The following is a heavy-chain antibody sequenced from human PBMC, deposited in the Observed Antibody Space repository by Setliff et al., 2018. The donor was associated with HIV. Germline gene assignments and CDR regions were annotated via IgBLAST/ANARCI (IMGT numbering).Heavy chain of an antibody. D-gene: IGHD1-26*01. J-gene: IGHJ5*02. CDR1: GGTFSSYA. CDR2: INPNSGAT. V-gene: IGHV1-2*02. Sequence: ASVKVSCKASGGTFSSYAISWVRRAPGQGLEWMEWINPNSGATNYAQNFQGRVTMTRDTSISTAYMDLSSLTSDDTAVYYCALASIVSTARWNHWGRGTLVTVSS. CDR3: ALASIVSTARWNH.